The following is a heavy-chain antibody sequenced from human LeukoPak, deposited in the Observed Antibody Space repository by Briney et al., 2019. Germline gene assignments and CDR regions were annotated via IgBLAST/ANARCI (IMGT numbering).Heavy chain of an antibody. V-gene: IGHV4-59*12. D-gene: IGHD1-7*01. Sequence: SEALSLTCTVSGGSISSYYWSWIRQPPGKGLEWIGYIYYSGSTNYNPSLKSRVTISVDTSKSQFSLKLSSVTAADTAVYYCARVPFGTTDSYYFDYWGQGTLVTVSS. CDR3: ARVPFGTTDSYYFDY. J-gene: IGHJ4*02. CDR1: GGSISSYY. CDR2: IYYSGST.